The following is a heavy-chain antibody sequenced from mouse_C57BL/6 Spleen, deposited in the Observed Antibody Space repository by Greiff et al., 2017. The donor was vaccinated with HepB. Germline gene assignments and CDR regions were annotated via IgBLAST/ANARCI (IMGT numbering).Heavy chain of an antibody. Sequence: QVQLQQPGAELVKPGASVKMSCKASGYTFTSYWITWVKQRPGQGLEWIGDIYPGSGSTNYNEKFKSKATLTVDTSSSTAYMQLSSLTAEDSAVYYCARSGIGYGSSYGYWGQGTTRTVSS. V-gene: IGHV1-55*01. CDR1: GYTFTSYW. CDR2: IYPGSGST. D-gene: IGHD1-1*01. CDR3: ARSGIGYGSSYGY. J-gene: IGHJ2*01.